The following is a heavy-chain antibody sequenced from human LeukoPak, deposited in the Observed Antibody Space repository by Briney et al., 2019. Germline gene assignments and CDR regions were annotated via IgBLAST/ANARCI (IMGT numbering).Heavy chain of an antibody. D-gene: IGHD2-21*02. CDR3: ARDPPAYCGGDCQIDY. V-gene: IGHV3-23*01. CDR2: ISGSGGST. Sequence: GGSLRLSCAASGFTFSSYGMSWVRQAPGKGLEWVSAISGSGGSTYYADSVKGRFTISRDNAKNSLYLQMNSLRAEDTAVYYCARDPPAYCGGDCQIDYWGQGTLVTVSS. J-gene: IGHJ4*02. CDR1: GFTFSSYG.